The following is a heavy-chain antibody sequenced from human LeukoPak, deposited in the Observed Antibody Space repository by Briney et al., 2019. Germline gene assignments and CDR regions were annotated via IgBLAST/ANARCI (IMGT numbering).Heavy chain of an antibody. D-gene: IGHD3-9*01. CDR1: GFTFSSYS. V-gene: IGHV3-48*01. J-gene: IGHJ3*02. CDR3: AEGPYYDILTGYSSDAFHI. CDR2: ISSSSSTI. Sequence: GGSLRLSCAASGFTFSSYSMNWVRQAPGKGLEWVSYISSSSSTIYYADSVKGRFTISRDNAKNSLYLQMNSLGAEDTAVYYCAEGPYYDILTGYSSDAFHIWGQGTVVTVSS.